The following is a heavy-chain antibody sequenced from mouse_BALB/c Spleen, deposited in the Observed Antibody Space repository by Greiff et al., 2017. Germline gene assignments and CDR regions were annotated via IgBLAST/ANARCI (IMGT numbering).Heavy chain of an antibody. D-gene: IGHD2-10*01. CDR2: IWGDGST. V-gene: IGHV2-6-7*01. CDR1: GFSLTGYG. J-gene: IGHJ3*01. CDR3: ARGPYYGNLAWFAY. Sequence: VQLVESGPGLVAPSQSLSITCTVSGFSLTGYGVNWVRQPPGKGLEWLGMIWGDGSTDYNSALKSRLSISKDNSKSQVFLKMNSLQTDDTARYYCARGPYYGNLAWFAYWGQGTLVTVSA.